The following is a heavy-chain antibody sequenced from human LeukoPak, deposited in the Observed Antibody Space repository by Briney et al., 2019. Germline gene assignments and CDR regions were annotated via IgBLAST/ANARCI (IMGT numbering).Heavy chain of an antibody. Sequence: PGGSLRLSCAASGFTFSSYWMHWVRQAPGKGLVWVSRINRDGSSTSYADSVKGRFTISRDNAKNTLYLQMNSLRAEDTAVYYCARDVTATLDYWGQGTLATVSS. V-gene: IGHV3-74*01. J-gene: IGHJ4*02. D-gene: IGHD5-18*01. CDR1: GFTFSSYW. CDR3: ARDVTATLDY. CDR2: INRDGSST.